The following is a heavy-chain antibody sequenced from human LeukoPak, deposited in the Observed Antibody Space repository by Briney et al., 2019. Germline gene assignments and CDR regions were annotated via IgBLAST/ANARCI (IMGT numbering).Heavy chain of an antibody. CDR2: IRYDGSNK. Sequence: GGSLRLSCAASGFTFSSYSMNWVRQAPGKGLEWVAFIRYDGSNKYYADSAKGRFTIPRDNSRNTLYLQMDSLRAEDTAVYYCAKPHFDYWGQGALVTVSS. J-gene: IGHJ4*02. CDR3: AKPHFDY. V-gene: IGHV3-30*02. CDR1: GFTFSSYS.